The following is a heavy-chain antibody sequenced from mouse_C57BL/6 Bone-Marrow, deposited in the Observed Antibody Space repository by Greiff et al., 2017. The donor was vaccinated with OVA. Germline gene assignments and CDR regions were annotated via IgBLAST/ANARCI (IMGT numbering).Heavy chain of an antibody. J-gene: IGHJ2*01. CDR3: ARGEAYYSNFFDY. Sequence: QVQLKQPGAELVKPGASVKLSCKASGYTFTSYWMHWVKQRPGRGLEWIGRIDPNSGGTKYNEKFKSKATLTVDKPSSTAYMQLSSLTSEDSAVYYCARGEAYYSNFFDYWGQGTTLTVSS. V-gene: IGHV1-72*01. D-gene: IGHD2-5*01. CDR1: GYTFTSYW. CDR2: IDPNSGGT.